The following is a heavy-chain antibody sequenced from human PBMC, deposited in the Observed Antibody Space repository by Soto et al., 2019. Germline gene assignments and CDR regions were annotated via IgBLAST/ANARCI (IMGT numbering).Heavy chain of an antibody. CDR1: GGSISSATYY. Sequence: PSETLSLTCTVSGGSISSATYYWGWIRQPPGKGLEWIGSMYYSGSTSYNPSLKSRVTMSVDTSKNQLSLRLSSVTAADTAVYYCARLHCNSPNCVPLDPWGQGTLVTVPQ. J-gene: IGHJ5*02. CDR2: MYYSGST. CDR3: ARLHCNSPNCVPLDP. D-gene: IGHD2-2*01. V-gene: IGHV4-39*01.